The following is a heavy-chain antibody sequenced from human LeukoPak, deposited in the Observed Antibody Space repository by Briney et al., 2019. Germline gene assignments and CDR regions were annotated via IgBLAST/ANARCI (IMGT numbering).Heavy chain of an antibody. CDR1: GFTFSSYG. V-gene: IGHV3-30*02. D-gene: IGHD5-18*01. Sequence: GGSLRLSCAASGFTFSSYGMHWVRQAPGKGLEWVAFIRYDGSNKYYADSVKGRFTISRDNSKNTLYLQMNSLRAEDTAVYYCAKGRRLTWIQPFDYWGQGTLVTVSS. CDR2: IRYDGSNK. CDR3: AKGRRLTWIQPFDY. J-gene: IGHJ4*02.